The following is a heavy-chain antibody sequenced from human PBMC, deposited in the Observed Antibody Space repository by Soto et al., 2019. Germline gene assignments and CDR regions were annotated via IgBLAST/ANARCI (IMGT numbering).Heavy chain of an antibody. Sequence: SSETLSLTCTVSGGSISSYDWSWIRQPPGKGLEWIGYIYYSGSTNCNPSLKSRVTISVDTSKNQFSLKLSSVTAADTAVYYCARDQRPGYCSGGSCYAAFDIWSQGTMVTVSS. CDR1: GGSISSYD. CDR3: ARDQRPGYCSGGSCYAAFDI. V-gene: IGHV4-59*01. CDR2: IYYSGST. J-gene: IGHJ3*02. D-gene: IGHD2-15*01.